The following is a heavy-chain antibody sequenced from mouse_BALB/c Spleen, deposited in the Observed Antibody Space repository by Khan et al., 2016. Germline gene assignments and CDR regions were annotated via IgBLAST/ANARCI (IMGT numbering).Heavy chain of an antibody. V-gene: IGHV9-3*02. J-gene: IGHJ4*01. D-gene: IGHD2-13*01. Sequence: QIQLVQSGPELKKPGETVKISCKASEYTFTNYGMNWVKQAPGKGLTWMGWINTNTGEPTYAEEFKGRFAFSLEASASTAYLQINNLKNEDSATYFCARSGDYPYYAMDYWGPGTSVTVSS. CDR2: INTNTGEP. CDR3: ARSGDYPYYAMDY. CDR1: EYTFTNYG.